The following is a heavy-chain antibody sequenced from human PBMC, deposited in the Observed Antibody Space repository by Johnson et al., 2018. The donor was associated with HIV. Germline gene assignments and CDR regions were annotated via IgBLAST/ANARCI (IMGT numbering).Heavy chain of an antibody. Sequence: QVQLVESGGGLVKPGGSLRLSCAASGFTFSDYYMSWIRQAPGKGLEWVSYISSSGTIVYYADSVKGRFTVSRDSSKTTLFLQMKSLRPEDTAVYYCAKDQWSSSWTNDAFDIWGQGTMVTVSS. CDR2: ISSSGTIV. CDR3: AKDQWSSSWTNDAFDI. D-gene: IGHD6-13*01. J-gene: IGHJ3*02. CDR1: GFTFSDYY. V-gene: IGHV3-11*04.